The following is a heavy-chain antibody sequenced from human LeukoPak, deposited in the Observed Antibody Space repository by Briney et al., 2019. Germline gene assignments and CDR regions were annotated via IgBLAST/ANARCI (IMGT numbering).Heavy chain of an antibody. V-gene: IGHV3-21*01. Sequence: KPGGSLRLXCAASGFTFSSYSMNWVRQAPGKGLEWVSSISSSSSYIYYADSVKGRFTISRDNAKNSLYLQMNSLRAEDTAVYYCARVGIEYSSSSPLDYWGQGTLVTVSS. CDR3: ARVGIEYSSSSPLDY. D-gene: IGHD6-6*01. J-gene: IGHJ4*02. CDR1: GFTFSSYS. CDR2: ISSSSSYI.